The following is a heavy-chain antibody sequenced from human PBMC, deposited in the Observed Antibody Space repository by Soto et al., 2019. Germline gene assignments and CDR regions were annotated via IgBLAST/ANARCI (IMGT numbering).Heavy chain of an antibody. CDR2: INPNSGGT. V-gene: IGHV1-2*04. Sequence: ASVKVSCKASGYTFTGYYMHWVRQAPGQGLEWMGWINPNSGGTNYAQKFQGWVTMTRDTSISTAYMELSRLRSDDTAVYYCARGASAAAGHYYYGMDVWGQGTTVTVSS. CDR1: GYTFTGYY. CDR3: ARGASAAAGHYYYGMDV. J-gene: IGHJ6*02. D-gene: IGHD6-13*01.